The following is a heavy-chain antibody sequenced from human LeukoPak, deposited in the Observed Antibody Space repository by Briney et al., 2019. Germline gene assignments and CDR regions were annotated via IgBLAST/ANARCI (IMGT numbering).Heavy chain of an antibody. V-gene: IGHV1-2*02. Sequence: SVTVSCKAYGYTLTGYYMHWVRQAPGRGREWVGWIHPNSGGTNYTQMFQGRVTITRDTSISTAYMELSRLRSDDTAVYYCASGRWLQFREWGQGTLVTVSS. D-gene: IGHD5-24*01. CDR3: ASGRWLQFRE. CDR1: GYTLTGYY. J-gene: IGHJ4*02. CDR2: IHPNSGGT.